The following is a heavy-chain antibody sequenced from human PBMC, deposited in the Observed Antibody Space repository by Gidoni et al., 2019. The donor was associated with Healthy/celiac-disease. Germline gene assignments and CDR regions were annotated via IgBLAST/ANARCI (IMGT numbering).Heavy chain of an antibody. J-gene: IGHJ3*02. D-gene: IGHD5-12*01. Sequence: QVQLQESGPGLVKPSETLSLTCTVPGGSISSSYWSWIRQPPGKGLEWIGYIYYSGSTNDNPSLKSRVTISVDTSKNQFSLKLSSVTAADTAVYYCARPRDGYNRGAFDIWGQGTMVTVSS. CDR1: GGSISSSY. V-gene: IGHV4-59*08. CDR3: ARPRDGYNRGAFDI. CDR2: IYYSGST.